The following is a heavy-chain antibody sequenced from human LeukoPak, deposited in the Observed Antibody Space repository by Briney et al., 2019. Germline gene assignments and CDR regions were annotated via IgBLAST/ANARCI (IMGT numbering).Heavy chain of an antibody. J-gene: IGHJ4*02. CDR1: GVTLSPYG. CDR2: ISYEGGTQ. Sequence: GGSLRLSCAASGVTLSPYGMHWVRQAPGKGLEWVAVISYEGGTQHYADSVKGRFIISRDNPRNTLYLQMNILRTEDTAVYYCARGENPHWLILNRQTYYFDFWGQGTLVTVSS. D-gene: IGHD2-15*01. CDR3: ARGENPHWLILNRQTYYFDF. V-gene: IGHV3-30*03.